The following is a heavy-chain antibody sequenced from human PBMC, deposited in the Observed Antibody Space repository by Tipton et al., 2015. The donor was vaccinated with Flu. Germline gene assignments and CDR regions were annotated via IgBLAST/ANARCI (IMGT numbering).Heavy chain of an antibody. CDR3: ARYPESNYHWFGP. Sequence: TLSLTCTVSGGSITNDKYSWSWIRQPAGKGLEWIGRIYTSGSTKYNPSLESRVTISIDTSKNQFSPRLSSVTAADTAVYYCARYPESNYHWFGPWGQGALVTVSS. V-gene: IGHV4-61*02. D-gene: IGHD4-11*01. CDR1: GGSITNDKYS. J-gene: IGHJ5*02. CDR2: IYTSGST.